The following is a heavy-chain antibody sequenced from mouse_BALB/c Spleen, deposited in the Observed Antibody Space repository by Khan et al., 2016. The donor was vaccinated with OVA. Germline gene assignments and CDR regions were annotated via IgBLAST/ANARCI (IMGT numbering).Heavy chain of an antibody. Sequence: QVQLKQSGADLVRPGVSVKISCKGSGYTFTDYTMHWVQQSHAMSLEWIGVISTYYGDANYNQKFKDKATMTVDKSYNTAYMELARLTSEDSAIYYYAREGGGDRFLYWGQGTLVTVSA. CDR1: GYTFTDYT. CDR3: AREGGGDRFLY. CDR2: ISTYYGDA. V-gene: IGHV1S137*01. J-gene: IGHJ3*01.